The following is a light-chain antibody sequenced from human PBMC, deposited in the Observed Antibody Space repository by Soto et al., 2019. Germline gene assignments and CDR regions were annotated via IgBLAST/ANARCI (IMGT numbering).Light chain of an antibody. V-gene: IGKV1-39*01. Sequence: DIHMTQSPSSLSASLGDRVTITCLASQSISSYLNWYQQKPGKAPKLLIYAASSLQSGVPSRFSGSGSGTDFTLTISSLQPEDFATYYCQQSYSTPQLTFGGGTKVDIK. CDR2: AAS. CDR1: QSISSY. CDR3: QQSYSTPQLT. J-gene: IGKJ4*01.